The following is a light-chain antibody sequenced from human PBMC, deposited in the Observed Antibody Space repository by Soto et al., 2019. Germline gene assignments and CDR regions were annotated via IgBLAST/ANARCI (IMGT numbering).Light chain of an antibody. V-gene: IGLV2-11*01. CDR3: CSYAGSYTFYV. CDR2: DVS. CDR1: SSDVGGYNY. Sequence: QSALTQPRSVSGSPGQSVTISCTGTSSDVGGYNYVSWYQQHPGKAPKLMMYDVSTRPSGVPDRFSGSKSGNTASLTISGLQAADEADYYCCSYAGSYTFYVFGTGTKLTVL. J-gene: IGLJ1*01.